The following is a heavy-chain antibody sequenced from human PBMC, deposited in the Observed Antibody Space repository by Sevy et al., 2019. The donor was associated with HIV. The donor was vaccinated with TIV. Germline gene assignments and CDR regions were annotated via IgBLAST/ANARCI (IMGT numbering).Heavy chain of an antibody. Sequence: GGSLRLSCAASGFIFSSYAMHWVRQAPGRGLEWVAVLSYDGSNEQYSHSVKGRFTISRDNARNSLYLQMNSLRAEDTAVYYCARDLPPSATTVAHFDCWGQGTLVTVSS. CDR1: GFIFSSYA. V-gene: IGHV3-30*04. CDR3: ARDLPPSATTVAHFDC. CDR2: LSYDGSNE. D-gene: IGHD4-17*01. J-gene: IGHJ4*02.